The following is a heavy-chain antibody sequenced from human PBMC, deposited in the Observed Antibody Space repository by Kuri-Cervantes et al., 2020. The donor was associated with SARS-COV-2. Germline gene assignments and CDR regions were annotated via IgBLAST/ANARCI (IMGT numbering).Heavy chain of an antibody. Sequence: GGSLRLSCAASGFTFSSYGMHWVRQAPGKGLEWVAVIWYDGSNKYYADSVKGRFTISRDNSKSTLYLQMNSLRAEDTAVYYCARDRYYDSSGPMIDYWGQGTLVTVSS. CDR2: IWYDGSNK. V-gene: IGHV3-33*01. J-gene: IGHJ4*02. CDR3: ARDRYYDSSGPMIDY. CDR1: GFTFSSYG. D-gene: IGHD3-22*01.